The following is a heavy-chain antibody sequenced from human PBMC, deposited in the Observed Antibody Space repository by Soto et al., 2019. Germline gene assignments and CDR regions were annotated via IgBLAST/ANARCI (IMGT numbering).Heavy chain of an antibody. Sequence: GGSLRLSCAPSGFTFSTYAMSWVRQAPGKGLEWVSAISGAGGSSYYADSVKGRFAISRDNSKDTLYLQMNSLRADDTAVYYCAKGSEQWLGPMYFDSWGQGTLVTVSS. CDR2: ISGAGGSS. D-gene: IGHD6-19*01. CDR1: GFTFSTYA. J-gene: IGHJ4*02. CDR3: AKGSEQWLGPMYFDS. V-gene: IGHV3-23*01.